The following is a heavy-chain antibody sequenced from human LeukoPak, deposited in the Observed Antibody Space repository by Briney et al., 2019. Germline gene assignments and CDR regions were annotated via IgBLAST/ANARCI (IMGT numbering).Heavy chain of an antibody. D-gene: IGHD4/OR15-4a*01. V-gene: IGHV3-64D*06. CDR1: RYTLTTYY. J-gene: IGHJ3*02. Sequence: GSSVKASCKASRYTLTTYYMHWVRPAPGKGLEYVSGISRNGGSTYYADSEKGRFTTSRDNSKNTLYLQMSSLRAEDTAVYYCVKESGFMVAPNSAFDIWGQETRDTVSS. CDR2: ISRNGGST. CDR3: VKESGFMVAPNSAFDI.